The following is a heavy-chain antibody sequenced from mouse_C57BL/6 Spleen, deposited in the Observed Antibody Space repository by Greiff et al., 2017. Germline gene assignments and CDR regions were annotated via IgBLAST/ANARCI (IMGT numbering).Heavy chain of an antibody. CDR1: GFTFSSYA. D-gene: IGHD3-2*02. CDR3: ARDLDSSGYWFAY. V-gene: IGHV5-4*01. J-gene: IGHJ3*01. CDR2: ISDGGSYT. Sequence: DVKLQESGGGLVKPGGSLKLSCAASGFTFSSYAMSWVRQTPEKRLEWVATISDGGSYTYYPDNVKGRFTISRDNAKNNLYLQMSHLKSEDTAMYYCARDLDSSGYWFAYWGQGTLVTVSA.